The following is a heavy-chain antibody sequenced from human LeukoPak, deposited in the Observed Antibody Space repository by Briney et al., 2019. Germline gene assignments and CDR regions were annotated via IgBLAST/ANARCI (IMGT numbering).Heavy chain of an antibody. CDR1: GFTFSSYG. V-gene: IGHV3-21*01. J-gene: IGHJ4*02. Sequence: PGGSLRLSCAASGFTFSSYGMHWVRQAPGKGLEWVASISSSSRYTFYVDSVKGRFTISRDNAKNSLYLQMNSLRVEDTAVYYCARDEARGYDFRPQDHWGQGTLVSVSS. CDR2: ISSSSRYT. CDR3: ARDEARGYDFRPQDH. D-gene: IGHD3-3*01.